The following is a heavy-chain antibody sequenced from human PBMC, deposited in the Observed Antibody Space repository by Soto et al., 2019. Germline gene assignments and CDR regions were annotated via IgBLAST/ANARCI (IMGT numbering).Heavy chain of an antibody. CDR2: IYYGGST. CDR1: GGSVSSVDYY. J-gene: IGHJ4*02. V-gene: IGHV4-30-4*01. D-gene: IGHD3-10*01. Sequence: QVQLQQSGPGLVKPSQTLSLTCTVSGGSVSSVDYYWSWIRQPPGKGLEWIGYIYYGGSTYYNPSLKSRVIISIDTSKNQFSLNLTSVTAADTAVYYCARDGSASSPPPRGQGTLVTVSS. CDR3: ARDGSASSPPP.